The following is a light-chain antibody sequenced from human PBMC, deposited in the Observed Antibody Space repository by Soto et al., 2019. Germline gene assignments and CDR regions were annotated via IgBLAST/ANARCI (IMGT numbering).Light chain of an antibody. CDR1: QGISNY. CDR3: LQHSTYPLT. Sequence: DIQMTQFPSSLSASVGDRVTITCRASQGISNYLGWYQQKPGKAPKRLIYAASSLQSGVPSRFSGSGSGTEFTLAISSLQPEDAATFYCLQHSTYPLTFGEGTKVEIK. CDR2: AAS. J-gene: IGKJ4*02. V-gene: IGKV1-17*01.